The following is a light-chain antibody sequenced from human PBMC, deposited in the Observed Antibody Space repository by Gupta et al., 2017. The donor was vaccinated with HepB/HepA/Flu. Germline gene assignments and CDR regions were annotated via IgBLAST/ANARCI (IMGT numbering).Light chain of an antibody. CDR2: DAS. J-gene: IGKJ2*03. CDR3: QQRTS. V-gene: IGKV3-11*01. Sequence: EILFTPFPAPPSLSPGERATLSCRASQSVNTYLAWYQQKPGQTPRLLIYDASSRAAGIPARFSGSGSGTDFTLTISSLEPEDFAVYYCQQRTSFGQGTKLEIK. CDR1: QSVNTY.